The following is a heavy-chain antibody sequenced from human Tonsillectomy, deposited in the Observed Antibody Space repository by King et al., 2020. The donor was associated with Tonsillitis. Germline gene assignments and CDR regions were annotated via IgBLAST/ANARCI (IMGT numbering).Heavy chain of an antibody. CDR3: ARLGQVERRQRGLYNQYGLDV. CDR1: GDRVSSDSAA. J-gene: IGHJ6*02. Sequence: LQQSNPGLVKPSQTLSLTCAISGDRVSSDSAAWSWIRQSPSRGLEWLGRTYYRSKWYTDYALSVRSRITINPDTSKNQVSLLLNSVTPEDTAVYYCARLGQVERRQRGLYNQYGLDVWGQGTTVTVSS. V-gene: IGHV6-1*01. D-gene: IGHD1-1*01. CDR2: TYYRSKWYT.